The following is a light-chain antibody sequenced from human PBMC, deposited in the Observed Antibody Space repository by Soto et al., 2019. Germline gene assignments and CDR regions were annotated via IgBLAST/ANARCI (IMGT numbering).Light chain of an antibody. CDR1: NSDVGGYER. J-gene: IGLJ1*01. Sequence: QSALTQPASVSGSPGQSITMSCTGSNSDVGGYERVSWYQHHPGRAPKLMIYDVTNRPSGVSGRFSGSKSGNTASLTISGLQAEDEADYYCTSYTSNRLDVFGTGTKLTVL. CDR3: TSYTSNRLDV. V-gene: IGLV2-14*03. CDR2: DVT.